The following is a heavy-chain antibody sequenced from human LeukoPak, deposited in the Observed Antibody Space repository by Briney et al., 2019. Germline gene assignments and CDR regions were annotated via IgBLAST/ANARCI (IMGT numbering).Heavy chain of an antibody. V-gene: IGHV3-20*04. Sequence: GGSPRLSCAASGFTFDDYGMSWVRHAPGKGQEWVSGINWNGGSTGYADSVKGRFTISRDNAKNSLYLQMNSLRAEDTALYYCARGGSGWYFIYWGQGTLVTVSS. CDR2: INWNGGST. CDR1: GFTFDDYG. CDR3: ARGGSGWYFIY. J-gene: IGHJ4*02. D-gene: IGHD6-19*01.